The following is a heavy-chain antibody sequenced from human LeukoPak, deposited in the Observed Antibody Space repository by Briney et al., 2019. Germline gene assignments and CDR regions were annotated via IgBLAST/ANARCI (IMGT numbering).Heavy chain of an antibody. CDR1: GGSISSSSYY. CDR2: IYYSGST. J-gene: IGHJ4*02. V-gene: IGHV4-39*07. Sequence: SETLSLTCTVSGGSISSSSYYWGWIRQPPGKGLEWIGSIYYSGSTYYNPSLKSRVTISVDTSKNQFSLKLSSVTAADTAVYYCARGDVQQWLVLRGQGTLVTVSS. CDR3: ARGDVQQWLVL. D-gene: IGHD6-19*01.